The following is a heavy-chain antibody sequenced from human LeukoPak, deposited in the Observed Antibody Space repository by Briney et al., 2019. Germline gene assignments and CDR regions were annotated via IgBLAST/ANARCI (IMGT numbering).Heavy chain of an antibody. D-gene: IGHD4-23*01. Sequence: PSETLSLTCTVSGGSISSYYWGWIRQPPGKGLEWIGYIYYSGSTNYNPSLKSRVTISVDTSKNQFSLKLSSVTAADTAVYYCARDRVDYGGNSGGFDPWGQGTLVTVSS. CDR3: ARDRVDYGGNSGGFDP. V-gene: IGHV4-59*01. J-gene: IGHJ5*02. CDR2: IYYSGST. CDR1: GGSISSYY.